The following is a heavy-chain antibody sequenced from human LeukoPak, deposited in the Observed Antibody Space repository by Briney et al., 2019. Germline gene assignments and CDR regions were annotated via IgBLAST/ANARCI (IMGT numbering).Heavy chain of an antibody. CDR1: GGSIRSYY. J-gene: IGHJ4*02. CDR2: IYYTGAT. V-gene: IGHV4-59*01. D-gene: IGHD5-18*01. Sequence: SETLSLTCTDSGGSIRSYYWSWIRLPPGKGLEWIGYIYYTGATYYNPSLKSRVTISLDTSKNQFSLKLSSVTAADAAVYYCARAGYSYGTGYYFDYWGQGALVTVSS. CDR3: ARAGYSYGTGYYFDY.